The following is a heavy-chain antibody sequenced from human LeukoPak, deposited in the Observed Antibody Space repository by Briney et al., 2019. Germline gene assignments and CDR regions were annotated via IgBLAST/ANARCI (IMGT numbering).Heavy chain of an antibody. CDR2: INPNSGGT. V-gene: IGHV1-2*02. CDR3: ARDPGDSSWYRGNWFDP. D-gene: IGHD6-13*01. J-gene: IGHJ5*02. Sequence: ASVKVSCKASGYTFTGYYMHWVRQAPGQGLEWMGWINPNSGGTNYAQKFQGRVTMTRDTSISTAYMALSRLRSDDTAVYYCARDPGDSSWYRGNWFDPWGQGTLVTVSS. CDR1: GYTFTGYY.